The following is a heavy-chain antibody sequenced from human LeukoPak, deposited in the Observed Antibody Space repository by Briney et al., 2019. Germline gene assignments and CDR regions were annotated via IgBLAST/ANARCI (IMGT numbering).Heavy chain of an antibody. V-gene: IGHV1-2*02. CDR1: GYTFTGYY. J-gene: IGHJ6*02. D-gene: IGHD6-13*01. CDR2: INPNSGGT. CDR3: ARVRSTGYSSSWYLAYYYYGMDV. Sequence: ASVRVSCKASGYTFTGYYMHWVRQAPGQGLEWMGWINPNSGGTNYAQKFQGRVTMTRDTPISTAYMELSRLRSDDTAVYYCARVRSTGYSSSWYLAYYYYGMDVWGQGTTVTVSS.